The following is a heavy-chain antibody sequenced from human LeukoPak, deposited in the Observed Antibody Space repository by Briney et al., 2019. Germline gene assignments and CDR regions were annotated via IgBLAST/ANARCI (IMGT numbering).Heavy chain of an antibody. Sequence: SVRVSCKASGGTFSSAAISWVRQAPGQGLEWMGGIIPLFGTANYAQKFQGRVTITAHEFTSTAYVEISSLRSEDTAVYYCARPQTGLRLLSLTEWGQGTLVTASS. CDR3: ARPQTGLRLLSLTE. CDR2: IIPLFGTA. J-gene: IGHJ4*02. D-gene: IGHD3-3*01. CDR1: GGTFSSAA. V-gene: IGHV1-69*01.